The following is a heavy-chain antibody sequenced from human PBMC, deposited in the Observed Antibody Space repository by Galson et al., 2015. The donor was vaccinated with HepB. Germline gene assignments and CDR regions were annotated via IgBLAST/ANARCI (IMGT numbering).Heavy chain of an antibody. CDR2: IIPILGIA. CDR1: GGTFSSYA. CDR3: ASGYCSSTSCFNGGAFDI. Sequence: SVKVSCKASGGTFSSYAISWVRQAPGQGLEWMGRIIPILGIANYAQKFQGRVTITADKSTSTAYMELSSLRSEDTAVYYCASGYCSSTSCFNGGAFDIWGQETMLTVSS. D-gene: IGHD2-2*03. J-gene: IGHJ3*02. V-gene: IGHV1-69*04.